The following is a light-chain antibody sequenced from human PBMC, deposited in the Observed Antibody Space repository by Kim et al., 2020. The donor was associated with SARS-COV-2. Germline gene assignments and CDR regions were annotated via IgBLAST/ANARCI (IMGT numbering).Light chain of an antibody. CDR1: QSVGSNY. V-gene: IGKV3-20*01. CDR3: QQYGNSPRT. J-gene: IGKJ2*01. Sequence: LSPGESVTLSCRASQSVGSNYLAWFHQKSGQAPRLLIYGASSRATGIPDRFSGSGSGTDFSLTISRLEPEDFAVYFCQQYGNSPRTFGQGTKLEI. CDR2: GAS.